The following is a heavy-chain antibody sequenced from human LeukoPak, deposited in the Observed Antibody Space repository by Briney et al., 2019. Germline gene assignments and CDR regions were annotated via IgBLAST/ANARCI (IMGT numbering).Heavy chain of an antibody. Sequence: SPSETLSLTCTVSGGSISSYYWSWIRQPAGKGLEWIGRIYTSGSTNYNPSLKSRVTMSVDTSKNQFSLKLSSVTAADTAVYYCARDYSTGVLRFLEWSPDWFDPWGQGTLVTVSS. CDR2: IYTSGST. J-gene: IGHJ5*02. CDR3: ARDYSTGVLRFLEWSPDWFDP. D-gene: IGHD3-3*01. V-gene: IGHV4-4*07. CDR1: GGSISSYY.